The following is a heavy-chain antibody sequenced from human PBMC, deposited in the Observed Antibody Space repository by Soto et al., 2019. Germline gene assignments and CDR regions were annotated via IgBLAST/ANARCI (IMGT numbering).Heavy chain of an antibody. Sequence: PSETLSLTCTVSGGSINSYYWSWIRQPAGKGLEWIGRIYSSGSTNYNPSLKSRVTMSVDTSRNQISLKVTSVTAADTAVYYCARDSRLGSFLNGYWGQGTLVTVSS. V-gene: IGHV4-4*07. J-gene: IGHJ4*02. CDR1: GGSINSYY. D-gene: IGHD1-26*01. CDR2: IYSSGST. CDR3: ARDSRLGSFLNGY.